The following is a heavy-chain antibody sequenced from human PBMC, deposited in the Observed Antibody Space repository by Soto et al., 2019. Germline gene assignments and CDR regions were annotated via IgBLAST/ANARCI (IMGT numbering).Heavy chain of an antibody. J-gene: IGHJ6*02. CDR2: IVVGSGNT. Sequence: SVKVSCKASGFTFTNSAVQWVRQARGQRLEWIGWIVVGSGNTNYAQKFQERVNITRDMSTSTAYMELSSLRSEDTAVYYCAAEAYVLRFLEWSPRYYYGMDVWGQGTTVTVSS. CDR3: AAEAYVLRFLEWSPRYYYGMDV. V-gene: IGHV1-58*01. D-gene: IGHD3-3*01. CDR1: GFTFTNSA.